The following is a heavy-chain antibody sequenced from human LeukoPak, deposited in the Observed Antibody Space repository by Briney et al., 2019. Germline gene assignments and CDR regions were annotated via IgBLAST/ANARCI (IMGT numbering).Heavy chain of an antibody. V-gene: IGHV3-13*01. J-gene: IGHJ3*02. CDR2: IGTAGDT. D-gene: IGHD3-16*02. CDR3: TRVDRADAFDI. Sequence: GGSLRLSCAASGFTFSEYDMHWVRQATGNGLEWVSGIGTAGDTYYPGSVKGRFTICRENAKNSLHLQMNSLRAGDTAVYYCTRVDRADAFDIWGRGTIVPVSS. CDR1: GFTFSEYD.